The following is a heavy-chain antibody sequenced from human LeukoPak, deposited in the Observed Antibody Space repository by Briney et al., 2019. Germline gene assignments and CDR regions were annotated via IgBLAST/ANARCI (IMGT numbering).Heavy chain of an antibody. CDR3: AREGLALRGTWFDP. D-gene: IGHD1-1*01. Sequence: AXGYTFTSYYMXWVRQAPGQGLEXMGIINPSGGSTIYAQKFQGRVTMNRDTSTSTVYMELSSLRSEDTAVYYCAREGLALRGTWFDPRGQGTLVTVSS. J-gene: IGHJ5*02. CDR1: GYTFTSYY. V-gene: IGHV1-46*01. CDR2: INPSGGST.